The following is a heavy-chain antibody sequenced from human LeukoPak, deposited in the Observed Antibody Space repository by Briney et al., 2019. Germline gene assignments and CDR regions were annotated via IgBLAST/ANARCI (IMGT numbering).Heavy chain of an antibody. CDR3: AGVGCSSTSCYPPGYYFDY. D-gene: IGHD2-2*01. CDR2: IYYSGST. J-gene: IGHJ4*02. CDR1: GGSISSYY. V-gene: IGHV4-59*01. Sequence: PSETLSLTCTVSGGSISSYYWSWIRQPPGKGLEWIGYIYYSGSTNYNPSLKSRVTISVDTSKNQFSLKLSSVTAADTAVYYCAGVGCSSTSCYPPGYYFDYWGQGTLVTVSS.